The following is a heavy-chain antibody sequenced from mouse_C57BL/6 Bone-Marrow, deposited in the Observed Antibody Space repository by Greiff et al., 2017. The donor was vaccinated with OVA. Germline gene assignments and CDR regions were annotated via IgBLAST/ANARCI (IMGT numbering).Heavy chain of an antibody. Sequence: VQLQQSGPVLVKPGASVKMSCKASGYTFTDYYMNWVKQSHGTSLEWIGVINPYNGGTSYNQKFKGKATLTVDKSSSTAYMELNSLTSDDSAVYYCARKDGLIVRVDYWGQGTSVTVSS. CDR2: INPYNGGT. CDR1: GYTFTDYY. J-gene: IGHJ4*01. CDR3: ARKDGLIVRVDY. V-gene: IGHV1-19*01. D-gene: IGHD2-14*01.